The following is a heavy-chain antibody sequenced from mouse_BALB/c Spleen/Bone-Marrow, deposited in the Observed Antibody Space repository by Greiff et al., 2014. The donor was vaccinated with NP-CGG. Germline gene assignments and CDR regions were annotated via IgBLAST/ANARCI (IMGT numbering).Heavy chain of an antibody. CDR2: INPYNGGT. J-gene: IGHJ4*01. CDR1: GYSFTGYT. Sequence: DVQLVESGPELVKPGASVKISCKASGYSFTGYTMNWVKQSHGKNLEWIGLINPYNGGTSYNQKFKGRAALTVDKSSSTAYMELLSLTSEDSAVYYCARSGLYYGNYLYAMDFWGQGTSVTVSS. CDR3: ARSGLYYGNYLYAMDF. D-gene: IGHD2-1*01. V-gene: IGHV1-18*01.